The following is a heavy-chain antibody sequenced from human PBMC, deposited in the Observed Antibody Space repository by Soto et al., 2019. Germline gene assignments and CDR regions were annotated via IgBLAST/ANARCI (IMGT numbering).Heavy chain of an antibody. J-gene: IGHJ5*02. D-gene: IGHD3-22*01. V-gene: IGHV4-59*01. Sequence: SETLSLTCTVSGGSISSYYWSWIRQPPGKGLEWIGYIYYSGSTNYNPSLKSRVTISVDTSKNQFSLKLSSVTAADTAVYYCARATYYYDSGGPAGWFDPWGQGTLVTVSS. CDR1: GGSISSYY. CDR3: ARATYYYDSGGPAGWFDP. CDR2: IYYSGST.